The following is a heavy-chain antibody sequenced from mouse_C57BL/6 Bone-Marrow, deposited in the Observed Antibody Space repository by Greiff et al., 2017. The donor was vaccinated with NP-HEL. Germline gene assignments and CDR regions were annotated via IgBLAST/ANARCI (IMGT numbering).Heavy chain of an antibody. J-gene: IGHJ3*01. CDR3: ARRYYDYDGAFAY. CDR2: IYPGSGNT. D-gene: IGHD2-4*01. CDR1: GYSFTSYY. Sequence: VQLQQSGPELVKPGASVKISCKASGYSFTSYYIHWVKQRPGQGLEWIGWIYPGSGNTKYNEKFKGKATLTADTSSSTAYMQLSSLTSEDSAVYYCARRYYDYDGAFAYWGQGTLVTVSA. V-gene: IGHV1-66*01.